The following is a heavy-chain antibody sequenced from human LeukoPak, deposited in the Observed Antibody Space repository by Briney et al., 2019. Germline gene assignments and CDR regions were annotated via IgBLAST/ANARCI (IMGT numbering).Heavy chain of an antibody. J-gene: IGHJ4*02. V-gene: IGHV1-2*02. CDR3: AREIIAVAGIYFDY. CDR1: GYTFTGYY. CDR2: INPNSGGT. D-gene: IGHD6-19*01. Sequence: ASVKVSCKASGYTFTGYYMHRVRQAPGQGLEWMGWINPNSGGTNYAQKFQGRVTMTRDTSISTAHMELSRLRSDDTVVYYCAREIIAVAGIYFDYWGQGTLVTVSS.